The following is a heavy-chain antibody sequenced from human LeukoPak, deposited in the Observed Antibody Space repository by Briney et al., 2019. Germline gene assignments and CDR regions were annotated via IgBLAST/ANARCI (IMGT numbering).Heavy chain of an antibody. CDR2: INPSGGST. Sequence: ASVKVSCKASGYTFTSYYMHWVRQAPGQGLEWMGIINPSGGSTSYAQKFQGRVTMTRDMSTSTVYMELSSLRSEDTAVYYCARVETYYDYVWGSYRLYYMDVWGKGTTVTISS. V-gene: IGHV1-46*01. CDR1: GYTFTSYY. J-gene: IGHJ6*03. CDR3: ARVETYYDYVWGSYRLYYMDV. D-gene: IGHD3-16*02.